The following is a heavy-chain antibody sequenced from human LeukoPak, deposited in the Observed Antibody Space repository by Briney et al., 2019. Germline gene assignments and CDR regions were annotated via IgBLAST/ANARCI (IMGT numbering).Heavy chain of an antibody. J-gene: IGHJ5*02. CDR2: ISSSGSTI. V-gene: IGHV3-48*04. CDR3: ARDRGIEAADTFDP. D-gene: IGHD6-13*01. CDR1: GFTFSSYA. Sequence: PGGSLRLSCAASGFTFSSYAMSWVRQAPGKGLEWVSYISSSGSTIYYADSVKGRFTISRDNAKNSLYLQMNSLRAEDTAVYYCARDRGIEAADTFDPWGQGTLVTVSS.